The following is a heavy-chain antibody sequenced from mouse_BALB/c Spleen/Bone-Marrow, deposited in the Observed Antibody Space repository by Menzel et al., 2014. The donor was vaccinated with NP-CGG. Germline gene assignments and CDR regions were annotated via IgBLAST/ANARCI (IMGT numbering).Heavy chain of an antibody. Sequence: VQLQQPGAELVKPGASVKLSRTASGFNIKDTYMHWVKQRPEQGLEWIGRIDPANGNTKYDPKFQGKATITADTSSNIAYLQLSSLTSEDTAVYYCARWLLPYGLDYWGQGTSVTVSS. J-gene: IGHJ4*01. CDR2: IDPANGNT. CDR1: GFNIKDTY. V-gene: IGHV14-3*02. CDR3: ARWLLPYGLDY. D-gene: IGHD2-3*01.